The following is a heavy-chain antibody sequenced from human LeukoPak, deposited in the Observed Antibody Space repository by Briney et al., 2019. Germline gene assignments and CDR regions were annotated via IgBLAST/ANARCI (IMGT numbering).Heavy chain of an antibody. Sequence: PGGSLRLSCAVSGFTFINYAMHWVRQAPGKGLEWVAVISYDGSNKYYGDSVKGRFTIPRDNSKNTLYLQMNRLRAEDTAVYYCARGRHGGYFLDPFDIWGQGTMVHVSS. J-gene: IGHJ3*02. V-gene: IGHV3-30-3*01. D-gene: IGHD3-22*01. CDR2: ISYDGSNK. CDR1: GFTFINYA. CDR3: ARGRHGGYFLDPFDI.